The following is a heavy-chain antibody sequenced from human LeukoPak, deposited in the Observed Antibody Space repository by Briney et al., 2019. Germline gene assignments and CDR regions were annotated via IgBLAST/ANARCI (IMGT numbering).Heavy chain of an antibody. V-gene: IGHV3-21*01. D-gene: IGHD3-22*01. CDR2: ISSSSSYI. Sequence: GGSLRLSCAASGFTFSSYSMNWVRQAPGKGLEWVSSISSSSSYIYYADSVKGRFTISRDNAKNSLYLQMNSLRAEDTAVYYCARGDSSFPFDYWGQEPWSPSPQ. CDR1: GFTFSSYS. CDR3: ARGDSSFPFDY. J-gene: IGHJ4*01.